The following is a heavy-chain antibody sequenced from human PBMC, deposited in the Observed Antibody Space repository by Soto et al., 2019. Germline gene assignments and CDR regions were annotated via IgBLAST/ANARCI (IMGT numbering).Heavy chain of an antibody. CDR1: GLIFSNYG. D-gene: IGHD6-13*01. Sequence: EVQLVESGGGLVHPGGSLRLSCTASGLIFSNYGMTWVRQAPGKGLEWVANIKEDGRGVDYVDSVKGRFTVSRDNGKNAVYLQMNSLSVEDMAVYYCAKGGSDSSLYWRDWGQGALVTVSS. J-gene: IGHJ4*02. CDR2: IKEDGRGV. V-gene: IGHV3-7*04. CDR3: AKGGSDSSLYWRD.